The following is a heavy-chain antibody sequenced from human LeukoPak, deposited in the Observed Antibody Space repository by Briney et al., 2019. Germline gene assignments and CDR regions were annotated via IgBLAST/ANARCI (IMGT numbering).Heavy chain of an antibody. J-gene: IGHJ4*02. CDR1: GFTFSSYA. V-gene: IGHV3-48*01. D-gene: IGHD5-18*01. CDR2: ISSSSSTI. CDR3: ARDVGEGRTGIQLWLTRGYYFDY. Sequence: GGSLRLSCAASGFTFSSYAMSWVRQAPGKGLEWVSYISSSSSTIYYADSVKGRFTISRDNAKNSLYLQMNSLRAEDTAVYYCARDVGEGRTGIQLWLTRGYYFDYWGQGTLVTVSS.